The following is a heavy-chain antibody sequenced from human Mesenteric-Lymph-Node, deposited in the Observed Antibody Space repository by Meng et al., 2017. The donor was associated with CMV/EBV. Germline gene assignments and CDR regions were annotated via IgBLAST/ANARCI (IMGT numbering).Heavy chain of an antibody. CDR3: AREYCSSTSCYMGFV. Sequence: ASVKVSCKASENTFTGYSIHWVRQAPGQGLEWMGWISAYNGNTNYAQKLQGRVTMTTDTSTSTAYMELSRLRSDDTAVYYCAREYCSSTSCYMGFVWGQGTLVTVSS. CDR1: ENTFTGYS. D-gene: IGHD2-2*02. J-gene: IGHJ4*02. CDR2: ISAYNGNT. V-gene: IGHV1-18*04.